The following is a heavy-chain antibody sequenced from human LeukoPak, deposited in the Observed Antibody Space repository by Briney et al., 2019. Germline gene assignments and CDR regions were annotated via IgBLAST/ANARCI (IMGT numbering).Heavy chain of an antibody. CDR1: GYSISSGYC. Sequence: PSETLSLTCTVSGYSISSGYCWGWIRQPPGKGLEWIGSIYHSGSTYYNPSLKSRVTISVDTSKNQFSLKLSSVTAADTAVYYCARDSRPNRGEFDYWGQGTLVTVSS. D-gene: IGHD3-16*01. J-gene: IGHJ4*02. V-gene: IGHV4-38-2*02. CDR2: IYHSGST. CDR3: ARDSRPNRGEFDY.